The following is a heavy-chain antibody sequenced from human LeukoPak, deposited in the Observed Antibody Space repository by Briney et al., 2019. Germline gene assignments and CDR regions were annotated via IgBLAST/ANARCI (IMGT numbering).Heavy chain of an antibody. CDR2: LIPMVGVA. J-gene: IGHJ6*02. CDR3: ARIKAVGVPVAIDAYYSYGMDV. D-gene: IGHD2-2*01. CDR1: GITFSKNC. V-gene: IGHV1-69*02. Sequence: GASVKVSCKASGITFSKNCISWVRQAPGQGLEWMGRLIPMVGVAAYAQKFQGRITITEDRSANTAFMELSSLTSEDTAVYYCARIKAVGVPVAIDAYYSYGMDVWGQGTAVAVSS.